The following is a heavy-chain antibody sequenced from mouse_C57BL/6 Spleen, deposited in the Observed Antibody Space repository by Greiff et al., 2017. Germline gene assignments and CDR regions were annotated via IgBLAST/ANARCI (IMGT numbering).Heavy chain of an antibody. CDR2: ISDGGSYT. V-gene: IGHV5-4*01. J-gene: IGHJ2*01. Sequence: EVQLVESGGGLVKPGGSLKLSCAASGFTFSSYAMSWVRQTPEKRLEWVATISDGGSYTYYPDNVKGRFTISRDNAKNNLYLQMSHLKSEDTAMYYCARVIYYYGSSYFDYWGQGTTLTVSS. D-gene: IGHD1-1*01. CDR3: ARVIYYYGSSYFDY. CDR1: GFTFSSYA.